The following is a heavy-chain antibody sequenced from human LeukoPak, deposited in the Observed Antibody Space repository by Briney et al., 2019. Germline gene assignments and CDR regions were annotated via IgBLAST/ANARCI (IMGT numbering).Heavy chain of an antibody. CDR1: GFTFSSYA. D-gene: IGHD6-13*01. J-gene: IGHJ6*02. CDR2: ISYDGSNK. CDR3: AKDHPPTVAAAGNRGMDV. Sequence: GGSLRLSCAASGFTFSSYAMSWVRQAPGKGLEWVAVISYDGSNKYYADSVKGRFTISRDNSKNTLYLQMNSLRAEDTAVYYCAKDHPPTVAAAGNRGMDVWGQGTTVTVSS. V-gene: IGHV3-30*18.